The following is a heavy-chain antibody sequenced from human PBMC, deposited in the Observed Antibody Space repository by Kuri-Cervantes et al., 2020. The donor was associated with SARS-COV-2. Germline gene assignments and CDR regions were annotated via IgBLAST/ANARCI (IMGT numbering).Heavy chain of an antibody. CDR1: GFTFSSYW. J-gene: IGHJ6*03. D-gene: IGHD3-16*01. V-gene: IGHV3-74*01. CDR2: INSDGSST. Sequence: GESLKISCAASGFTFSSYWMHWVRQAPGKGLVWVSRINSDGSSTSYADSVRGRFTVSRDNSKNTLYLEMDGLRPEDTAVYYCARDMTFDEYGDYFYYYMDVWGKGTTVTVSS. CDR3: ARDMTFDEYGDYFYYYMDV.